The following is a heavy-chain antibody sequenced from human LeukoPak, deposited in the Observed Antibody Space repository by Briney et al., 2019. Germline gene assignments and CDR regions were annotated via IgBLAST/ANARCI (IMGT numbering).Heavy chain of an antibody. CDR2: ISSSSSYI. CDR3: ARGTMFPYYFDY. J-gene: IGHJ4*02. Sequence: PGGSLRLSCAASGFTFSSYSMNWVRQAPGKRLEWVSSISSSSSYIYYADSVKGRFTISRDNAKNSLYLQMNSLRAEDTAVYYCARGTMFPYYFDYWGQGTLVTVSS. CDR1: GFTFSSYS. D-gene: IGHD3-10*02. V-gene: IGHV3-21*01.